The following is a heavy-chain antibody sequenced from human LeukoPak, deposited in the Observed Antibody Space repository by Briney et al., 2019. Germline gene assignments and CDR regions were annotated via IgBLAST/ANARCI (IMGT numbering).Heavy chain of an antibody. CDR1: GGSISSSNW. Sequence: SGTLSLTCAVSGGSISSSNWWSWVRQPPGKGLEWIGEIYHSGSTNYNPSLNSRVTISVDKSKNQFSLKLSSVTAADTAVYYCAREAMTTAYPGAPRAPFDPWGQGTLVTVSS. CDR3: AREAMTTAYPGAPRAPFDP. J-gene: IGHJ5*02. CDR2: IYHSGST. D-gene: IGHD4-17*01. V-gene: IGHV4-4*02.